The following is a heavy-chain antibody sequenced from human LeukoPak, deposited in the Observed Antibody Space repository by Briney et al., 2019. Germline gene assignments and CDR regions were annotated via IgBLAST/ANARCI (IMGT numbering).Heavy chain of an antibody. Sequence: SETLSLTCTVSGGSISSYYWSWIRQPPGKGLEWIGYIHHRGSTNYSPSLKSRVTISVDTSKNRFSLRLSSLTAADTAVYFCAGSGWSFDAFDFWGQGTMVTVPS. V-gene: IGHV4-59*08. CDR1: GGSISSYY. CDR3: AGSGWSFDAFDF. D-gene: IGHD6-19*01. CDR2: IHHRGST. J-gene: IGHJ3*01.